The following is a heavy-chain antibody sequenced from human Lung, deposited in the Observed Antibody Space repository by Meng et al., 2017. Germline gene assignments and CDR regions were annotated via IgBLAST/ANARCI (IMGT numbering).Heavy chain of an antibody. Sequence: QVQQPQWGAGLLKPLEPLSLTCGVSGGSFCDYYWSWIRQPPGKGLEWIGEINNSGSTNYNPSLESRATISVDTTQNNLSLKLSSVTAADSAVYYCARGPTTMAHDFDYWGQGTLVTVSS. CDR3: ARGPTTMAHDFDY. D-gene: IGHD4-11*01. J-gene: IGHJ4*02. CDR2: INNSGST. V-gene: IGHV4-34*01. CDR1: GGSFCDYY.